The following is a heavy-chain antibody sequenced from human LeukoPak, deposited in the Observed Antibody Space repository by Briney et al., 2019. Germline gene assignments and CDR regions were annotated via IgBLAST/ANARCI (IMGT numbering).Heavy chain of an antibody. V-gene: IGHV1-24*01. J-gene: IGHJ4*02. CDR3: ARGTTTHHDFS. D-gene: IGHD3-3*01. CDR1: GYTLTELS. Sequence: ASVKVSCKVSGYTLTELSMHWVRQAPGKGLEWMGGFDPEDGETIYAQKFQGRVTMTRDRSTSTVYMELSSLRSEDTAVYYCARGTTTHHDFSGGQGTLVTVSS. CDR2: FDPEDGET.